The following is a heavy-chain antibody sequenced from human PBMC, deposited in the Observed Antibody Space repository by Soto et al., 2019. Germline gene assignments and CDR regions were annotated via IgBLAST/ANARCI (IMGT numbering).Heavy chain of an antibody. Sequence: SETLSLTCTASGGSISSYYWSWIRQPPGKGLEWIGHIYYSGSTNYNPSLKSRVTISVDTSKNQFSLKLSSVTAADTAVYYCARDKQQLGWSGWFDPWGQGTLVTVSS. CDR1: GGSISSYY. D-gene: IGHD6-13*01. CDR3: ARDKQQLGWSGWFDP. CDR2: IYYSGST. V-gene: IGHV4-59*01. J-gene: IGHJ5*02.